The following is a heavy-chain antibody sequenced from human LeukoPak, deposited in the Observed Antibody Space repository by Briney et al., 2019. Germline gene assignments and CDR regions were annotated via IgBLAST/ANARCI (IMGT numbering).Heavy chain of an antibody. D-gene: IGHD3-22*01. CDR3: AKVLNYYDSSGYYYFDY. Sequence: GGSLRLSCAASGFTFSSYAMSWVRQAPGKGLEWVSAISGSGGSTYYADSVRGRFTISRDNSKNTLYLQVNSLRAEDTAVYYCAKVLNYYDSSGYYYFDYWGQGTLVTVSS. V-gene: IGHV3-23*01. CDR2: ISGSGGST. CDR1: GFTFSSYA. J-gene: IGHJ4*02.